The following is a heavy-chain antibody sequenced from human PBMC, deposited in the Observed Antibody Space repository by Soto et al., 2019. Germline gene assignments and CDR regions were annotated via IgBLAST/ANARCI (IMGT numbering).Heavy chain of an antibody. CDR3: ASATV. J-gene: IGHJ1*01. V-gene: IGHV3-7*05. CDR1: GFTFSDYW. D-gene: IGHD1-26*01. CDR2: IKVDGSEK. Sequence: EVQLVESGGGLVQPGGSLRLSCAASGFTFSDYWMSWVRQAPGKGLEWVANIKVDGSEKNYVDSVKGRFTISRDNAKNSVYLQMDSLRAEDTAVYYCASATVRGQGNLVTVSS.